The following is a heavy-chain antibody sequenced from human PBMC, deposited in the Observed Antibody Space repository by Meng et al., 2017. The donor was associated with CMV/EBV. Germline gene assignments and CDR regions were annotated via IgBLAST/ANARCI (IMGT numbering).Heavy chain of an antibody. Sequence: GESLKISCAASGFTFSSYSMNWVRQAPGKGLEWVSSISRSSSYIYYADSVKGRFTISRDNAKNSLYLQMNSLRAEDTAVYYCARGGITYYGMDVWGQGTTVTVSS. CDR2: ISRSSSYI. D-gene: IGHD3-10*01. V-gene: IGHV3-21*01. CDR1: GFTFSSYS. CDR3: ARGGITYYGMDV. J-gene: IGHJ6*02.